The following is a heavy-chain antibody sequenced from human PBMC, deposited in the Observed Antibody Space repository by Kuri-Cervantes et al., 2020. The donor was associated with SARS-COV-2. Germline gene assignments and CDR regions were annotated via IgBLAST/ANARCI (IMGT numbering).Heavy chain of an antibody. D-gene: IGHD3-9*01. Sequence: GGSLRLSCAASGFTFGSYGMHWVRQAPGKGLEWVAFIRYDGSNKYYADSVKGRFTISRDNAKNSLYLQMNSLRTEDTAVYYCARVNYDILTGAYYYYYYMDVWGKGTTVTVSS. CDR2: IRYDGSNK. CDR1: GFTFGSYG. CDR3: ARVNYDILTGAYYYYYYMDV. J-gene: IGHJ6*03. V-gene: IGHV3-30*02.